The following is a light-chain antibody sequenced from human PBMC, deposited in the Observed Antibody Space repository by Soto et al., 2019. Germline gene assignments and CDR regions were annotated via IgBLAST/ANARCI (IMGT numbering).Light chain of an antibody. CDR3: HQYNSWPRGT. CDR1: QSVSNY. J-gene: IGKJ3*01. Sequence: DIVLTQSPATLSLSPGERATLSCRASQSVSNYLAWYQQKPGQAPRLLIYDAFNRATGIPPRFSGSGSGTDFTLTISSLEPEDFAVYYCHQYNSWPRGTFGPGTKVEIK. V-gene: IGKV3-11*01. CDR2: DAF.